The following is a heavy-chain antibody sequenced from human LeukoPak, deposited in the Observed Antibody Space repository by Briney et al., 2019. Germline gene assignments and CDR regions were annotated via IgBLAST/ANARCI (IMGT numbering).Heavy chain of an antibody. V-gene: IGHV1-69*05. CDR2: IIPIFGTA. CDR3: ARDLDDGYSSSHWFDP. J-gene: IGHJ5*02. CDR1: GGTFSSYA. Sequence: SVKVSCKASGGTFSSYAISWVRQAPGQGLEWMGGIIPIFGTANYAQKFQGRVTITTDESASTAYMELSSLRSEDTAVYYCARDLDDGYSSSHWFDPWGQGTLVTVSS. D-gene: IGHD6-6*01.